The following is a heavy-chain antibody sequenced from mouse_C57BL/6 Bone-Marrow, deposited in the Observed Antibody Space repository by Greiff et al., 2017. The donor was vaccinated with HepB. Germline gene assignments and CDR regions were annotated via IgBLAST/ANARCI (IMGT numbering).Heavy chain of an antibody. V-gene: IGHV5-6*01. CDR1: GFTFSSYG. CDR2: ISSGGSYT. J-gene: IGHJ4*01. CDR3: ARRKRMDY. Sequence: VQLKESGGDLVKPGGSLKLSCAASGFTFSSYGMSWVRQTPDKRLEWVATISSGGSYTYYPDSVKGRFTISRDNAKNTLYLQMSSLKSEDTAMYYCARRKRMDYWGQGTSVTVSS.